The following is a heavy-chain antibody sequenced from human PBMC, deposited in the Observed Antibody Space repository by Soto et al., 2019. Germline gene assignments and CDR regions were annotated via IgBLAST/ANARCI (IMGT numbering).Heavy chain of an antibody. D-gene: IGHD4-4*01. J-gene: IGHJ6*02. V-gene: IGHV3-7*01. CDR3: AREVETTVDYYYYGMDV. CDR1: GFTFSSYW. CDR2: IKQDGSEK. Sequence: PGGSLRLSCAASGFTFSSYWMSWVRQAPGKGLEWVANIKQDGSEKYYVDSVKGRFTISRDNAKNSLYLQMNSLRAEDTAVYYCAREVETTVDYYYYGMDVWGQGTTVTVS.